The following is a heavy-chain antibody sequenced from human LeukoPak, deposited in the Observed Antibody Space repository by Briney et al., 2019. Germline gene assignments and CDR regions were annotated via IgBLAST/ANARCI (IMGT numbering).Heavy chain of an antibody. J-gene: IGHJ4*02. CDR2: ISSSGRAI. Sequence: GGSLRLSCADSGFTFSSYEMNCVRQAPGKGLEWVSYISSSGRAIYYADSVKGRLTVSRDNAKNSLYLQMNSLRAEDTAVYYCARCPRWAHFDYWGQGTLVTVSS. CDR3: ARCPRWAHFDY. V-gene: IGHV3-48*03. D-gene: IGHD4-23*01. CDR1: GFTFSSYE.